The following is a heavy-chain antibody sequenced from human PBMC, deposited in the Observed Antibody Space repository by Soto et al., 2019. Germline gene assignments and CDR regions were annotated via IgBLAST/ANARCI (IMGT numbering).Heavy chain of an antibody. CDR3: ARVSGTTECTRGMDV. D-gene: IGHD1-1*01. J-gene: IGHJ6*04. V-gene: IGHV1-69*08. CDR2: IIPTIGAP. CDR1: GDILSGYT. Sequence: VELEQSGAEVKKPGSSVKVSCTTSGDILSGYTLSWVRQAPGQGLEWMGRIIPTIGAPFSTQKFQDRVAFTADIAKNTVYMDLRSLTSEDTAVYYCARVSGTTECTRGMDVWGKGTTVTVSS.